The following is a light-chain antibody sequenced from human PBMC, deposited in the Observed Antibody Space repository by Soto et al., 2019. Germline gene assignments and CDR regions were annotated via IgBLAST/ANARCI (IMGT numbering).Light chain of an antibody. J-gene: IGKJ1*01. CDR1: QSISSW. CDR3: QQYETFSGT. Sequence: IQITQSPSALSSSVGDRVTITCXASQSISSWLAWYQQKXGKDPEXXIYDASALPRGVPSRFSGSGSGTKFNLTIASLQTDDFATYECQQYETFSGTFGPGTKVDIK. V-gene: IGKV1-5*01. CDR2: DAS.